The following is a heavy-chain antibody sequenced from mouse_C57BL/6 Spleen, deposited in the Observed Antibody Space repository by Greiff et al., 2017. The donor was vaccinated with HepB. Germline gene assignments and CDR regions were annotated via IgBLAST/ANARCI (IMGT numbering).Heavy chain of an antibody. J-gene: IGHJ2*01. D-gene: IGHD3-2*02. Sequence: VQLQESGPELVKPGASVKISCKASGYAFSSSWMNWVKQRPGKGLEWIGRIYPGDGDTNYNGKFKGKATLTADKSSSTAYMQLSSLTSEDSAVYFCALDSSGYRFDYWGQGTTLTVSS. CDR2: IYPGDGDT. CDR1: GYAFSSSW. V-gene: IGHV1-82*01. CDR3: ALDSSGYRFDY.